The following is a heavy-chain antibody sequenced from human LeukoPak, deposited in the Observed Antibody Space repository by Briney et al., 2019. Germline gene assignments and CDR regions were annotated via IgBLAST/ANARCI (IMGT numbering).Heavy chain of an antibody. Sequence: SVKVSCKASGGTFSSYAISWVRQAPGQGLEWMGGIIPIFGTANYAQKFQGRVTITADKSTSTAYMELSSLRSEDTAVYYCARDHGGPTLYYYYMDVWGKGTTVTVSS. D-gene: IGHD3-10*01. V-gene: IGHV1-69*06. CDR3: ARDHGGPTLYYYYMDV. J-gene: IGHJ6*03. CDR1: GGTFSSYA. CDR2: IIPIFGTA.